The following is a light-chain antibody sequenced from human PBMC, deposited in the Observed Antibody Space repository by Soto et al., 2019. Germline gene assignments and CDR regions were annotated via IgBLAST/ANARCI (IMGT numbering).Light chain of an antibody. Sequence: QSVLTQPASVSGSPGQSITISCTGGSGDIGSNNLVSWYQQYLGKAPKVIIYATTKRPSGVSDRFSGSKSGSVASLTISGLQADDAANYYCCSHVNDFTHWIFGGGTKLTVL. V-gene: IGLV2-23*01. CDR1: SGDIGSNNL. CDR3: CSHVNDFTHWI. CDR2: ATT. J-gene: IGLJ3*02.